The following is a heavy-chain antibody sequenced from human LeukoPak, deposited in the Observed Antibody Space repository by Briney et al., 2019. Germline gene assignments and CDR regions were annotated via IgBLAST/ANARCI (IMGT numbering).Heavy chain of an antibody. CDR3: ARGTTVTWKPCDY. CDR2: ISYDGSNK. V-gene: IGHV3-30*04. D-gene: IGHD4-11*01. Sequence: PGGSLRLSCAASGFTFSSYAMHWVRQAPGKGLEWVAVISYDGSNKYYADSVKGRFTISRDSSKNTLYLQVNSLRGEDTAVYYCARGTTVTWKPCDYWGRGTLVTVSS. J-gene: IGHJ4*02. CDR1: GFTFSSYA.